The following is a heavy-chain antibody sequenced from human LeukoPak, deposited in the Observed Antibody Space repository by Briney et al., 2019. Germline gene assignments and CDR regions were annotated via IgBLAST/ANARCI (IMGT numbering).Heavy chain of an antibody. CDR2: ISSSGSTL. Sequence: LSLTCTVSGGSISSSSYYWGWIRQAPGKGLEWVSYISSSGSTLYYADSVKGRFTISRDNAKNSLYLQMNSLRAEDTAVYYCARDTRRIVAAMPLDAFDIWGQGTMVTVSS. CDR1: GGSISSSSYY. CDR3: ARDTRRIVAAMPLDAFDI. J-gene: IGHJ3*02. V-gene: IGHV3-11*04. D-gene: IGHD2-2*01.